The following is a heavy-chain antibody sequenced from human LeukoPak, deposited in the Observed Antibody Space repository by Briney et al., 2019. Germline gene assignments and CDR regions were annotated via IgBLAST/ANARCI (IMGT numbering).Heavy chain of an antibody. V-gene: IGHV4-34*01. CDR2: INHSGST. CDR3: ARGPGLRYFDWGSRFDY. J-gene: IGHJ4*02. CDR1: GGSFSGYY. Sequence: SETLSLTCAVYGGSFSGYYWSWIRQPPGKGLEWIGEINHSGSTNYNPSLKSQVAISVDTSKNQFSLKLSSVTAADTAVYYCARGPGLRYFDWGSRFDYWGQGTLVTVSS. D-gene: IGHD3-9*01.